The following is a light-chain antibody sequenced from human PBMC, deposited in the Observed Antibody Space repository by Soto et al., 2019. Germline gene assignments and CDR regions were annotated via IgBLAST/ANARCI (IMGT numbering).Light chain of an antibody. Sequence: EIVLTQSPGTVSLSPGERATLSCRASQSINSTYLAWYHQKPGQAPRLLIYGASTRATGIPARFSGSGSGTEFTLIISSLQSEDFAVYYCEQYNNWPRGTFGQGTKVDIK. CDR3: EQYNNWPRGT. CDR2: GAS. V-gene: IGKV3-15*01. J-gene: IGKJ2*02. CDR1: QSINST.